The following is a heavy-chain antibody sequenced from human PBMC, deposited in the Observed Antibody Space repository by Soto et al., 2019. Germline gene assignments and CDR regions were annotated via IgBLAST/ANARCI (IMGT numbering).Heavy chain of an antibody. CDR3: AREDEMTTVTHVFGWRYGMDV. CDR2: TSSSSSTI. V-gene: IGHV3-48*02. D-gene: IGHD4-4*01. Sequence: GGSLRLSCAASGFTFSSYSMNWVRQAPGKGLEWVSYTSSSSSTIYYADSVKGRFTISRDNAKNSLYLQMNSLRDEDTAVYYCAREDEMTTVTHVFGWRYGMDVWGQGTTVTSP. CDR1: GFTFSSYS. J-gene: IGHJ6*02.